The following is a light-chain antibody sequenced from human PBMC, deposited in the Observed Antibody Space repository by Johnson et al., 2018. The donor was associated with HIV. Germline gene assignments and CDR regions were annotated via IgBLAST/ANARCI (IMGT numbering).Light chain of an antibody. CDR1: SSNIGNNY. V-gene: IGLV1-51*01. Sequence: QSVLTQPPSLSAAPGQTVTISCSGSSSNIGNNYVSWYQQLPGTAPKLLIYVNDKRPSGIPDRFSGSKSGTSATLGITGLQTGDEADYYCGTWDSGLGALYVFGTGTKVTVL. J-gene: IGLJ1*01. CDR3: GTWDSGLGALYV. CDR2: VND.